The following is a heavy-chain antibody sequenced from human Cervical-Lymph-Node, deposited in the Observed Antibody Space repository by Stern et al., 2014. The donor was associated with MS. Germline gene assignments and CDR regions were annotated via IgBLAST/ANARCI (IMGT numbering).Heavy chain of an antibody. CDR2: LYWDGDK. CDR1: GFSLNTDKVS. Sequence: QITLKESGPTLVKPTQTLTLTCTFSGFSLNTDKVSVGWIRQPPGKALEWLALLYWDGDKRYSPSLRSRLSITKDTSKTQVVLTLTNMDPVDAATYYCAQRRRAGAFAVWGQGKMVTVSS. D-gene: IGHD6-19*01. J-gene: IGHJ3*01. CDR3: AQRRRAGAFAV. V-gene: IGHV2-5*02.